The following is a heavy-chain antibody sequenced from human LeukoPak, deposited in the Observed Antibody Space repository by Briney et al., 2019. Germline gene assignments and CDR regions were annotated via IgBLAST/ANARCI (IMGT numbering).Heavy chain of an antibody. CDR3: AKAIVAAGYYFDY. Sequence: GGSLRLSCAASGFTFSSYGMHWVRQAPGKGLEWVAFIRYNGSNKYYADSVKGRFTISRDNSKNTLYLQMNSLRPEDTAVYYCAKAIVAAGYYFDYWGQGTLVTVSS. CDR1: GFTFSSYG. CDR2: IRYNGSNK. V-gene: IGHV3-30*02. J-gene: IGHJ4*02. D-gene: IGHD6-13*01.